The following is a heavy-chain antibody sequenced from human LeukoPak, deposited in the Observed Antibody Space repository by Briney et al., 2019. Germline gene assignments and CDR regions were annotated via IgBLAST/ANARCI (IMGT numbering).Heavy chain of an antibody. Sequence: SETLSPTCTVSGGSLIGHYWSWIRQPPGKRPEWIGYVSYTGRTKYNPSLQSRVTISIDTSKSQFSLELTSVTSADTAVYSCARLLDNDISGDPDTSDVWGQGTTVIVSS. CDR1: GGSLIGHY. J-gene: IGHJ3*01. CDR2: VSYTGRT. D-gene: IGHD3-22*01. V-gene: IGHV4-59*11. CDR3: ARLLDNDISGDPDTSDV.